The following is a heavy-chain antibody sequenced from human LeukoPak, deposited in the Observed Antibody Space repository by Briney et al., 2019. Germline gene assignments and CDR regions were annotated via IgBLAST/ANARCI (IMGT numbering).Heavy chain of an antibody. Sequence: GGSLRLSCTASGFTLGDYAMSWFRQAPGKGLEWVGFIRSKAYGGTTEYAASVKGRFTISRDDSKSIAYLQMNSLKTEDTAVYYCTRTPGDLGSDCSSTSCYPDYWGQGTLVTVSS. V-gene: IGHV3-49*03. J-gene: IGHJ4*02. CDR2: IRSKAYGGTT. D-gene: IGHD2-2*01. CDR1: GFTLGDYA. CDR3: TRTPGDLGSDCSSTSCYPDY.